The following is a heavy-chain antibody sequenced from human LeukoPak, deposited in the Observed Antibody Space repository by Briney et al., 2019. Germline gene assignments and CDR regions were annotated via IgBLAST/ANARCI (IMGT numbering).Heavy chain of an antibody. CDR1: GGSISSGGYY. CDR2: IYYSGST. D-gene: IGHD3-10*01. CDR3: ARGGPGMVRGVHDY. Sequence: SETLSLTCTVSGGSISSGGYYWSWIRQHPGKGLEWIGYIYYSGSTYYNPSLKSRVTISVDTSKNQFSLKLSSVTAADTAVYYCARGGPGMVRGVHDYWGQGTLVTVSS. J-gene: IGHJ4*02. V-gene: IGHV4-31*03.